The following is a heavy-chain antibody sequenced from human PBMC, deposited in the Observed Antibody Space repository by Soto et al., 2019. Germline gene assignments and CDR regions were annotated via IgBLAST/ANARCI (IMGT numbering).Heavy chain of an antibody. Sequence: SETLSLTCTVSGGSISSYYWSWIRQPPGKGLEWIGYIYYSGSTNYNPSLKSRVTISVDTSKNQFSLKLSSVTAADTAVYYCARAPFDSSWYTGGWFDPWGQGTLVTVSS. CDR2: IYYSGST. D-gene: IGHD6-13*01. CDR1: GGSISSYY. J-gene: IGHJ5*02. CDR3: ARAPFDSSWYTGGWFDP. V-gene: IGHV4-59*01.